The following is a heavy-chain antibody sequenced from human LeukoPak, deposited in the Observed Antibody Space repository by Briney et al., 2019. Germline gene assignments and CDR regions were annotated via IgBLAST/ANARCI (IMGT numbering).Heavy chain of an antibody. CDR3: ARMEEGGSGWSFDY. CDR1: GGSFSGYY. V-gene: IGHV4-34*01. J-gene: IGHJ4*02. CDR2: INHSGST. D-gene: IGHD6-19*01. Sequence: PSETLSLTCAVYGGSFSGYYWSWIRQPPGKGLEWIGEINHSGSTNYNPSLKSRVTISVDTSKNQFSLKLSSVTAADTAVYYCARMEEGGSGWSFDYWGQGTLVTVSS.